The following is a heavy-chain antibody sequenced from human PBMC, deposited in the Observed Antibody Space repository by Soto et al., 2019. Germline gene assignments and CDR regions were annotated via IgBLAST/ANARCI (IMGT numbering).Heavy chain of an antibody. V-gene: IGHV3-48*02. D-gene: IGHD3-22*01. CDR1: GFTFSSYS. CDR3: ARGTFTYYDSSGYNTMAY. Sequence: GGSLRLSCAASGFTFSSYSMNWVRQAPGKGLEWVSYISSSSSTIYYADSVKGRFTISRDNAKNSLYLQMNSLRDEDTAVYYCARGTFTYYDSSGYNTMAYCGQGTLVTVSS. CDR2: ISSSSSTI. J-gene: IGHJ4*02.